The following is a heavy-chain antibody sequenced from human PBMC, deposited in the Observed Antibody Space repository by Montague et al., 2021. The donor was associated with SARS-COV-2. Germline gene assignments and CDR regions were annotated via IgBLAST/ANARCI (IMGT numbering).Heavy chain of an antibody. D-gene: IGHD3-10*01. CDR3: ARLGDGVVPSPILGVGPYYSYYYKDV. V-gene: IGHV4-34*01. CDR2: IHHGGST. Sequence: LTCAVHGGSFSTYSWNWIRQPPGKGLEWIGEIHHGGSTNYNPSLKSRVTISADTSKNQFSLKLTSVAAADTAVYYCARLGDGVVPSPILGVGPYYSYYYKDVWGKGTTGTVTS. J-gene: IGHJ6*03. CDR1: GGSFSTYS.